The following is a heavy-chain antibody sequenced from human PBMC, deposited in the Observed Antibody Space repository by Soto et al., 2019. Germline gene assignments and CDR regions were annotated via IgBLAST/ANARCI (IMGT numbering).Heavy chain of an antibody. CDR3: ARDLSH. V-gene: IGHV3-48*02. CDR2: INSASTTT. CDR1: GFSFSTYA. Sequence: DVQLVESGGGLVQPGGSLRLSCAASGFSFSTYAIHWVRQAPGKGLEWISYINSASTTTFHADSVKGRFTVSRDNAKDTAYMQMSGFRHDDTDVYYCARDLSHWGQGTLGTVSS. J-gene: IGHJ4*02.